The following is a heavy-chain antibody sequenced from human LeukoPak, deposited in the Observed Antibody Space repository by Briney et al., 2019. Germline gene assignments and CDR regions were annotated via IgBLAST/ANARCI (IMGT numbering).Heavy chain of an antibody. CDR1: GYSFTSYW. Sequence: GESLQISCKGSGYSFTSYWIGWVRQLPGKGLEWMGIIYPGDSDTRYSPSFQGQVTISADKSISTAYLQWSSLKASDTAMYYCARPVSASRRDAFDIWGQGTMVTVSS. V-gene: IGHV5-51*01. CDR3: ARPVSASRRDAFDI. D-gene: IGHD1-14*01. J-gene: IGHJ3*02. CDR2: IYPGDSDT.